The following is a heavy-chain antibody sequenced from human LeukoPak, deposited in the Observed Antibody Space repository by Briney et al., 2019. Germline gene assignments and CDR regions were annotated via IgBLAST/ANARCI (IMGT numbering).Heavy chain of an antibody. Sequence: SETLSLTCTVSGGSISSYYWSWIRQPPGKGLEWIGCIYYSGSTNYNPSLKSRVTISVDTSKNQFSLKLSSVTAADTAVYYCARHGHYDFWSGYQPDYYYYYMDVWGKGTTVTVS. J-gene: IGHJ6*03. V-gene: IGHV4-59*08. CDR2: IYYSGST. CDR3: ARHGHYDFWSGYQPDYYYYYMDV. D-gene: IGHD3-3*01. CDR1: GGSISSYY.